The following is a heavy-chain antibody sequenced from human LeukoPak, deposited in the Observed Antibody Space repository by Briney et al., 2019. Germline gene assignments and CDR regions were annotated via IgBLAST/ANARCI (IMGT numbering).Heavy chain of an antibody. J-gene: IGHJ6*02. CDR3: AKTNTMTSFDYYYGMDV. CDR1: GLTFSSYA. D-gene: IGHD3-22*01. V-gene: IGHV3-23*01. CDR2: FSGSGGST. Sequence: GGSLRLSCAASGLTFSSYAIFFVRPASGYLLPLVSAFSGSGGSTYYADSVKGRFTISRDNSKNTLYLQMNSLRAEDTAVYYCAKTNTMTSFDYYYGMDVWGQGTTVTVSS.